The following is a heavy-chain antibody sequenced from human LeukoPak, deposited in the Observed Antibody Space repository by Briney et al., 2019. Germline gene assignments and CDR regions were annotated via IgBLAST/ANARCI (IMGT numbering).Heavy chain of an antibody. J-gene: IGHJ4*02. Sequence: ASVKVSCKASGGTFSSYAISWVRQAPGQGLEWMGWINPNSGGTNYAQKFQGRVTMTRDTSISTAYMELSRLRSDDTAVYYCARALVRGVIITWPDYWGQGTLVTVSS. V-gene: IGHV1-2*02. CDR3: ARALVRGVIITWPDY. CDR2: INPNSGGT. D-gene: IGHD3-10*01. CDR1: GGTFSSYA.